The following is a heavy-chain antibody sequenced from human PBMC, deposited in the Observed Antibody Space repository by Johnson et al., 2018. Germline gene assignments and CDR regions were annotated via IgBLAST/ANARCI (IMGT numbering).Heavy chain of an antibody. J-gene: IGHJ6*02. V-gene: IGHV3-30-3*01. Sequence: QVQLQESGGGVVQPGRSLRLSCVASGFIFSNNAMHWVRQAPGKGLEWVAVISYDGSNKYYADSVKGRFTISRDNSKNTLYLQMNSLRAEDTAVDYCAKDYEARFLEWLGHYGMDVWGQGTTVTVSS. CDR3: AKDYEARFLEWLGHYGMDV. D-gene: IGHD3-3*01. CDR1: GFIFSNNA. CDR2: ISYDGSNK.